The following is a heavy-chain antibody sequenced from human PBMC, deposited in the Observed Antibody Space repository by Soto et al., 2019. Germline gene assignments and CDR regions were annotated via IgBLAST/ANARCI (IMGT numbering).Heavy chain of an antibody. D-gene: IGHD7-27*01. CDR3: ARDHGRTGDVPFYYYYGMDV. J-gene: IGHJ6*01. Sequence: QVQLVQSGAEVKKPGSSVKVSCKASGGTFISYAISWVRQPPGQGLEWMGGIIPIFGTANYAQKIHGRVTITGDESTSTAYMELSSRRSEDTAVYYCARDHGRTGDVPFYYYYGMDVWGQGTTVTVSS. CDR2: IIPIFGTA. CDR1: GGTFISYA. V-gene: IGHV1-69*01.